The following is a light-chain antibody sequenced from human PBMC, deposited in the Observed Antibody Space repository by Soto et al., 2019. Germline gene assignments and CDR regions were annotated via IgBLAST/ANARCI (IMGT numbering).Light chain of an antibody. V-gene: IGKV3-15*01. CDR1: QYIGSA. CDR2: DAS. Sequence: EVVLTQSPATLSVSPGDRATLSCRASQYIGSAVAWYHQRSGQAPRLLIFDASIRAPTTPARFSGSVSGTEFTLTISSLESEDFAVYFCQQYGDRPRTFGQGTRLEIK. J-gene: IGKJ5*01. CDR3: QQYGDRPRT.